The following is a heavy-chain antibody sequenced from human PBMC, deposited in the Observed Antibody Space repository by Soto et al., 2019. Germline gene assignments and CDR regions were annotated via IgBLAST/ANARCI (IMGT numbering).Heavy chain of an antibody. CDR1: GFTFSHYA. V-gene: IGHV3-30*18. J-gene: IGHJ4*02. D-gene: IGHD3-10*01. Sequence: QVQLVESGGGVVQPRRSLRLSCAASGFTFSHYAMHWVRQAPGKGLEWVALMSYDGSNEYYADSVKGRFTISRDNSKNTLNLQMNSMRAEDTDEYYCAKDGGNNFDYWGQGTLGTVSS. CDR3: AKDGGNNFDY. CDR2: MSYDGSNE.